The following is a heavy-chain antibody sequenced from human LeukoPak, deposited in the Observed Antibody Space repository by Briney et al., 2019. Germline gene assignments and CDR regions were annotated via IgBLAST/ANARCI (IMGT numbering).Heavy chain of an antibody. Sequence: ASVTVSCKASEYTFVNHFIHWVRQAPGQGLEWMGTINPRDRSTSYAEKFKGRVTMTSDTSTSTVYMDLSNLRSEDTAVYYCARDRASFENRVSYYYGLDVWGKGTTVTVSS. CDR3: ARDRASFENRVSYYYGLDV. J-gene: IGHJ6*04. V-gene: IGHV1-46*01. CDR1: EYTFVNHF. D-gene: IGHD2/OR15-2a*01. CDR2: INPRDRST.